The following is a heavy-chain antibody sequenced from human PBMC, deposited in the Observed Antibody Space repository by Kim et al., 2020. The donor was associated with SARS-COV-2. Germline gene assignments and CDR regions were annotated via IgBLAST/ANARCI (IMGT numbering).Heavy chain of an antibody. V-gene: IGHV3-30*04. Sequence: GGSLRLSCAASGFTFSSYAMHWVRQAPGKGLEWVAVISYDGSNKYYVDSVKGRFTISRDNSKNTLYLQMNSLRAEDTAVYYCARDLDTQGEMDVWCQGTTGTVSS. D-gene: IGHD3-16*01. CDR1: GFTFSSYA. CDR3: ARDLDTQGEMDV. J-gene: IGHJ6*02. CDR2: ISYDGSNK.